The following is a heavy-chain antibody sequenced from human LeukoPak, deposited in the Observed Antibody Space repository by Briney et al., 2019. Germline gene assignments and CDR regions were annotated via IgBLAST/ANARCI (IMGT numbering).Heavy chain of an antibody. J-gene: IGHJ6*03. V-gene: IGHV4-39*01. CDR2: IYYSGST. CDR3: ARLVGYSYGRPYYYYMDV. CDR1: GGSISSSSYY. Sequence: SETLSLTCTVSGGSISSSSYYWGWIRQPPGKGLEWIGSIYYSGSTYYNPSLKSRVTISVDTSKNQFSLKLSSVTAADTAVYYCARLVGYSYGRPYYYYMDVWGKGTTVTVSS. D-gene: IGHD5-18*01.